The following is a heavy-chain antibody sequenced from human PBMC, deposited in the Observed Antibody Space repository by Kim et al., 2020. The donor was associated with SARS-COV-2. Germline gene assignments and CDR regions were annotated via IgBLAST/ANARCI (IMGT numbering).Heavy chain of an antibody. V-gene: IGHV3-30*18. CDR3: AKQVPSLRIVGATSFDY. J-gene: IGHJ4*02. D-gene: IGHD1-26*01. Sequence: GGSLRLSCAASGFTFSSYGMHWVRQAPGKGLEWVAVISYDGSNKYYADSVKGRFTISRDNSKNTLYLQMNSLRAEDTAVYYCAKQVPSLRIVGATSFDYWGQGTLVTVSS. CDR2: ISYDGSNK. CDR1: GFTFSSYG.